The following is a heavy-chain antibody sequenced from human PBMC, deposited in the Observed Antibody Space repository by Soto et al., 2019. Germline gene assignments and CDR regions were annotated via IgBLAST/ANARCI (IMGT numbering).Heavy chain of an antibody. D-gene: IGHD2-2*01. J-gene: IGHJ4*01. Sequence: QLQLQESGPGLVKPSETLSLTCSVSGGSITYNSYHWGWIRQPPGQVLEWIGSIFYTGTTFYNPSLVSRATVSVDTSKNSFALHLTSVTAADTAVYFCARLVVVAPVANVWGHGPLVTVSS. CDR2: IFYTGTT. V-gene: IGHV4-39*02. CDR1: GGSITYNSYH. CDR3: ARLVVVAPVANV.